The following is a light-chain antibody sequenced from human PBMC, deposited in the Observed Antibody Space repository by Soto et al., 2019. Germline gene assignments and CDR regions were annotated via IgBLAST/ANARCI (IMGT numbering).Light chain of an antibody. CDR3: QHYNIYSEA. CDR1: QTISSW. J-gene: IGKJ1*01. V-gene: IGKV1-5*03. Sequence: DIQMTQSPSTLSGSVGDRVTITCRASQTISSWLAWYQQKPGKAPKLLIYKASTLKSGVPSRFSGSGSGTEFTLTISSLQPDDFASYYCQHYNIYSEASGHWTKV. CDR2: KAS.